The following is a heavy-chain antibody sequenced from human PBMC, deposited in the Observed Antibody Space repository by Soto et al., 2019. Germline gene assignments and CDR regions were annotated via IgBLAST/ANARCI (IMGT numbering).Heavy chain of an antibody. J-gene: IGHJ4*02. CDR2: IWYDGSNK. Sequence: PGGSLRLSCAASGFTFSSYGMHWVRQSPGKGLEWVAVIWYDGSNKYYADSVRGRFTIPRDNSKNTLYLQMNSLRAEDTAVYYCARGDCSSTSCFGYWGQGTLVTVSS. V-gene: IGHV3-33*01. CDR1: GFTFSSYG. D-gene: IGHD2-2*01. CDR3: ARGDCSSTSCFGY.